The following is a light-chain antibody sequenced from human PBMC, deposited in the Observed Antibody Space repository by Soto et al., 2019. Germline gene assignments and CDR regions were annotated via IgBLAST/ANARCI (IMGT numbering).Light chain of an antibody. V-gene: IGKV1-39*01. Sequence: IQMTQSPSSLSASVGYRVTITCRASQSISSFLNWYQQKPGKAPNLLIYAASNLQSGVPSRFSGSGSGTDFTLTISSLQLEDFATYYCQQGYTTPYTFGQGTKVDI. CDR1: QSISSF. CDR3: QQGYTTPYT. CDR2: AAS. J-gene: IGKJ2*01.